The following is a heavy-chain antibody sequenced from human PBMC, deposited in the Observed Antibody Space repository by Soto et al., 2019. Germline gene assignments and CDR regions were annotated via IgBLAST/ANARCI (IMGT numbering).Heavy chain of an antibody. Sequence: ASVKVSCKASGYTFTSYDISWVRQAPGQGLEWMGWISAYNGNTNYAQKLQGRVTMTTDTSTSTAYMELRSLRSDDTAVYYCATVLGATLYQLLFDYWGQGTLVTVAS. CDR1: GYTFTSYD. CDR3: ATVLGATLYQLLFDY. D-gene: IGHD2-2*01. V-gene: IGHV1-18*01. CDR2: ISAYNGNT. J-gene: IGHJ4*02.